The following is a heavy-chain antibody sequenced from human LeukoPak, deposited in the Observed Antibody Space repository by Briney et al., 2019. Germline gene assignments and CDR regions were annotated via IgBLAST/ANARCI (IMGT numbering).Heavy chain of an antibody. CDR3: AKSYGSDYYYGMDV. Sequence: SGGSLRLSCAASGFTFSSYAMSWVRQAPGKGLEWVSGISWNSGSIGYADSVKGRFTISRDNAKNSLYLQMNSLRAEDTALYYCAKSYGSDYYYGMDVWGQGTTVTVSS. V-gene: IGHV3-9*01. CDR2: ISWNSGSI. CDR1: GFTFSSYA. J-gene: IGHJ6*02. D-gene: IGHD3-10*01.